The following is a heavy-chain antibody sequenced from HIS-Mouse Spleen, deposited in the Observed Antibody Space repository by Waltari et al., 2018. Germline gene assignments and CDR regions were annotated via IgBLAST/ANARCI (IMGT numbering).Heavy chain of an antibody. D-gene: IGHD3-22*01. CDR2: ISYDGSNK. J-gene: IGHJ3*02. CDR3: ARDWYYYDSSGYAFDI. V-gene: IGHV3-30-3*01. Sequence: QVQLVESGGGVVQPGRSLRLFCAASGFTFRSYAMHWVRQAPGKGLEWVAVISYDGSNKYYADSVKGRFTISRDNSKNTLYLQMNSLRAEDTAVYYCARDWYYYDSSGYAFDIWGQGTMVTVSS. CDR1: GFTFRSYA.